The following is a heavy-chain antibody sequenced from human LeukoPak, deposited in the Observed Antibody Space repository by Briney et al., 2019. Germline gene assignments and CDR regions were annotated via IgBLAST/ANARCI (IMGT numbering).Heavy chain of an antibody. CDR2: INYSGST. V-gene: IGHV4-31*03. J-gene: IGHJ6*02. D-gene: IGHD3-3*01. CDR1: GGSISSGGHY. Sequence: PSQTLSLTCIVSGGSISSGGHYWSWIRQHPGKGLEWIGYINYSGSTYYNPSLKSRVTISVDTSQNQFSLKLSSVTAADTAVYYCARDEAIFGAGYYYGMDVWGRGTTVTVSS. CDR3: ARDEAIFGAGYYYGMDV.